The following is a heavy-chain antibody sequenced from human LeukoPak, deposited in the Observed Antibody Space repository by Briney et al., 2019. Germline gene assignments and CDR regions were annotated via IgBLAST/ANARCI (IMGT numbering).Heavy chain of an antibody. CDR2: IIPLFGTA. CDR1: GGTFSRYT. D-gene: IGHD3-10*01. J-gene: IGHJ4*02. V-gene: IGHV1-69*06. CDR3: ASHVSATYGSFDY. Sequence: SVKVSCKASGGTFSRYTISWVRQAPGQGLEWMGGIIPLFGTANYAQKFQGRVTITADKSTTTAYMELSSLRSEDTAVYYCASHVSATYGSFDYWGQGTLVTVSS.